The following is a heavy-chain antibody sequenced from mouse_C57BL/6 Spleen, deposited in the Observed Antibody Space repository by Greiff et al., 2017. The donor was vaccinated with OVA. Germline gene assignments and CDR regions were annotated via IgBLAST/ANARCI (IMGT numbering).Heavy chain of an antibody. J-gene: IGHJ2*01. D-gene: IGHD3-2*02. V-gene: IGHV1-64*01. Sequence: VKLQQSGAELVKPGASVKLSCKASGYTFTSYWMHWVKQRPGQGLEWIGMIHPNSGSTNYNEKFKSKATLTVDKSSSTAYMQLSSLTSEDSAVYYCARTLDSSGPWGQGTTLTVSS. CDR3: ARTLDSSGP. CDR1: GYTFTSYW. CDR2: IHPNSGST.